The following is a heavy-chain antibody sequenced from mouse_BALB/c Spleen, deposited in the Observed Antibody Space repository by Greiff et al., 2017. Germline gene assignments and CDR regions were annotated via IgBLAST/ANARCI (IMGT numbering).Heavy chain of an antibody. D-gene: IGHD4-1*01. CDR3: ARDWEYYFDY. J-gene: IGHJ2*01. V-gene: IGHV5-6*01. CDR2: ISSGGSYT. CDR1: GFTFSSYG. Sequence: EVHLVESGGDLVKPGGSLKFSCAASGFTFSSYGMSWVRQTPDKRLEWVATISSGGSYTYYPDSVKGRFTISRDNAKNTLYLQMSSLKSEDTAMYYCARDWEYYFDYWGQGTTLTVSS.